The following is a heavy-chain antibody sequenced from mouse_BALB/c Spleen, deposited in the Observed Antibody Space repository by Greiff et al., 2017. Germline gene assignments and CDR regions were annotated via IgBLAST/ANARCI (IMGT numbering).Heavy chain of an antibody. Sequence: EVKLMESGGGLVQPGGSLRLSCATSGFTFTDYYMSWVRQPPGKALEWLGFIRNKANGYTTEYSASVKGRFTISRDNSQSILYLQMNTLRAEDSATYYCARGGNYGRAMDDWGQGTSVTVSS. CDR3: ARGGNYGRAMDD. V-gene: IGHV7-3*02. CDR2: IRNKANGYTT. CDR1: GFTFTDYY. J-gene: IGHJ4*01. D-gene: IGHD2-1*01.